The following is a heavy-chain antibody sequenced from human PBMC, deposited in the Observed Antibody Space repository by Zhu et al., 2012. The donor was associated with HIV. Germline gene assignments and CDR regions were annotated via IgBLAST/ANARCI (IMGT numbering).Heavy chain of an antibody. CDR3: ARARDGGSYGLDWFDP. Sequence: QVQLQQWGAGLLKPSETLSLTCAVYGGSLSGYFWSWIRQPPGKGLEWIGQINHSGSTNYNPSLKSRVTISVDTSKKQFSLNLSSVSAADTAVYYCARARDGGSYGLDWFDPWGQGTLVTVSS. J-gene: IGHJ5*02. CDR2: INHSGST. D-gene: IGHD1-26*01. V-gene: IGHV4-34*01. CDR1: GGSLSGYF.